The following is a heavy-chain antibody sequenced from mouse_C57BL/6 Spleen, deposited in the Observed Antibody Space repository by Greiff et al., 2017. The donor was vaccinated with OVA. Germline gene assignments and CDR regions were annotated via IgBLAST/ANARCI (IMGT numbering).Heavy chain of an antibody. J-gene: IGHJ3*01. CDR1: GYTFTSYW. V-gene: IGHV1-55*01. Sequence: QVQLQQPGAELVKPGASVKMSCKASGYTFTSYWITWVKQRPGQGLEWIGDIYPGSGSTNYNEKFKSKATLTVDTSSSTAYMQLSSLTSEDSAVYYGAGGGELQEAWFAYWGQGTLVTVSA. CDR2: IYPGSGST. D-gene: IGHD2-1*01. CDR3: AGGGELQEAWFAY.